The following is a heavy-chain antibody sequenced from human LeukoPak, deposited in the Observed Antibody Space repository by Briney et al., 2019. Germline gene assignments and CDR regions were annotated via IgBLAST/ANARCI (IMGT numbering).Heavy chain of an antibody. J-gene: IGHJ4*02. V-gene: IGHV4-39*07. CDR3: ARATKGNYGGNSGERYFDY. CDR2: IYYSGST. CDR1: GGSISSSSYY. D-gene: IGHD4-23*01. Sequence: SETLSLTCTVSGGSISSSSYYWGWIRQPPGKGLEWIGSIYYSGSTYYNPSLKSRVTISVDTSKNQFSLKLSSVTAADTAVYYCARATKGNYGGNSGERYFDYWGQGTLVTVSS.